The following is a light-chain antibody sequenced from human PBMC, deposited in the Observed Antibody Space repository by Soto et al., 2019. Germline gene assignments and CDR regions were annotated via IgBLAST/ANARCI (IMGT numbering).Light chain of an antibody. J-gene: IGLJ1*01. Sequence: QAVVTQEPSFSVSPGGTVTLTCGLSSGSVSTSYYPSWYQQTPGQAPRTLIYSTNTRSSGVPDRFSGSILGNKAALTITGAQADDESAYYCVLYMGSGMGVFGTGTKLTVL. V-gene: IGLV8-61*01. CDR1: SGSVSTSYY. CDR3: VLYMGSGMGV. CDR2: STN.